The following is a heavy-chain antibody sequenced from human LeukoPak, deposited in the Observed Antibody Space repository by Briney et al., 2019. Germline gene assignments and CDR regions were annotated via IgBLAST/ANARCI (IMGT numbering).Heavy chain of an antibody. CDR1: GFSFSTYA. D-gene: IGHD2-15*01. CDR3: AKCTGGSCYHSDDF. Sequence: GRSLRLSCAASGFSFSTYAMHWVRQAPGKGLEWVSCISSESRYKYYADSVKGRFTISRDNAKNSLYLQVNSLRAEDTALYYCAKCTGGSCYHSDDFWGQGTLVTVSS. J-gene: IGHJ4*02. V-gene: IGHV3-21*01. CDR2: ISSESRYK.